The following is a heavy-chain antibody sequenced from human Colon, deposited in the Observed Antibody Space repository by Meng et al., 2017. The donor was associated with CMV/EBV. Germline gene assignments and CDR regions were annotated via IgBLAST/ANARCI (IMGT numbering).Heavy chain of an antibody. Sequence: GSLRLSCTVSGGSISSSSYYWGWIRQPPGKGLEWIGSIYYSGSTYYNPSLKSRVTISVDTSKNQFSLKLSSVTAADTAVYYCVRHILYSYYFDYWGQGTLVTVSS. CDR2: IYYSGST. CDR1: GGSISSSSYY. J-gene: IGHJ4*02. CDR3: VRHILYSYYFDY. D-gene: IGHD2-21*01. V-gene: IGHV4-39*01.